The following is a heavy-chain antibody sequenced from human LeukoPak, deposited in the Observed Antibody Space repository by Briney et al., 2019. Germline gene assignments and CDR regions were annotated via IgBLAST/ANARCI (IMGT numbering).Heavy chain of an antibody. Sequence: GGSLRLSCAASGFTFNTYTMTWVRQAPGKGPEWVSSITSGSHYIYYADSVKGRFTISRDNAKNSLYLQMNSLRAEDTAVYYCASGSFQYFDYWGQGTLVTVSS. V-gene: IGHV3-21*01. D-gene: IGHD1-26*01. CDR1: GFTFNTYT. CDR3: ASGSFQYFDY. J-gene: IGHJ4*02. CDR2: ITSGSHYI.